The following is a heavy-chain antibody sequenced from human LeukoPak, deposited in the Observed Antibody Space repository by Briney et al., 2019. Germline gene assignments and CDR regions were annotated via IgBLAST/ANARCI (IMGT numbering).Heavy chain of an antibody. Sequence: GGSLRLSCAASGFTFSSYAMSWVRQAPGKGLEWVSANSGSGGSTYYADSVKGRFTISRDNSKNTLYLQMNSLRAEDTAVYYCAKDRYQLLLFNWFDPWGQGTLVTVSS. CDR2: NSGSGGST. CDR3: AKDRYQLLLFNWFDP. D-gene: IGHD2-2*01. CDR1: GFTFSSYA. V-gene: IGHV3-23*01. J-gene: IGHJ5*02.